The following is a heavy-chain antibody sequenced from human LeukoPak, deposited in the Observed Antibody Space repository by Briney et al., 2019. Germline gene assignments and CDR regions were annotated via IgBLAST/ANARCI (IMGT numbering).Heavy chain of an antibody. CDR3: ARSAVPAAIVNWFDP. V-gene: IGHV4-4*07. Sequence: SETLSLTCTVSGGSISSYYWSWIRRPAGKGLEWIGRIYTSGSTNYNPSLKSRVTMSVDTSKNQFSLKLSSVTAADTAVYYCARSAVPAAIVNWFDPWGQGTLVTVSS. CDR1: GGSISSYY. CDR2: IYTSGST. J-gene: IGHJ5*02. D-gene: IGHD2-2*01.